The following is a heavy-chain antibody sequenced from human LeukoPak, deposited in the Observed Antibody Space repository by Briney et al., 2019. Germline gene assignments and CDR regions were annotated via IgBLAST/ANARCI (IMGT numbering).Heavy chain of an antibody. CDR1: GYTITAYY. CDR2: INPNSGGT. V-gene: IGHV1-2*02. CDR3: ARDYYDSSGFGAFDI. J-gene: IGHJ3*02. D-gene: IGHD3-22*01. Sequence: ASVKVSCKASGYTITAYYMHWVRQAPGQGLEWMGWINPNSGGTNYAQKFQGRVTMTRDTSISTAYMELSRLRSDDTAVYYCARDYYDSSGFGAFDIWGQGTMVTVSS.